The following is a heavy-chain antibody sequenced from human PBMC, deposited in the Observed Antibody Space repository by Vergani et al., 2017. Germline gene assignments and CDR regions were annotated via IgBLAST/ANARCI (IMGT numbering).Heavy chain of an antibody. J-gene: IGHJ3*02. Sequence: QVQLQESGPGLVKPPGTLSLTCTVSGGSTSNNNWWSWVRQPPGKGLEWIGEVYHSGSTNYNPSLKSRVTISVDKSKNQISLKLRSVTAADTAVYYCVRQWKLQGAFDIWGQGTMVTVSS. CDR2: VYHSGST. V-gene: IGHV4-4*03. CDR3: VRQWKLQGAFDI. CDR1: GGSTSNNNW. D-gene: IGHD1-1*01.